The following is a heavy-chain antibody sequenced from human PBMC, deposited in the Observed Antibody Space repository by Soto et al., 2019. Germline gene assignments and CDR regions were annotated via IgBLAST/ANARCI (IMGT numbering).Heavy chain of an antibody. D-gene: IGHD5-18*01. CDR3: ARIKRGYSYGSIIDF. CDR1: GDSIRHYY. V-gene: IGHV4-59*01. CDR2: IFYSGST. J-gene: IGHJ4*01. Sequence: SETLSLTCTVSGDSIRHYYWSWIRQPPGKGLEYIGYIFYSGSTNYNPSLKSRVAISVDTSRNQFALKLRSVTAADTATYYCARIKRGYSYGSIIDFWGRGTLVTVSS.